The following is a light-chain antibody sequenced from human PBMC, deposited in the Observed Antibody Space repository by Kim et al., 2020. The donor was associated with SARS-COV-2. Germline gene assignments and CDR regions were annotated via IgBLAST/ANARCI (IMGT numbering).Light chain of an antibody. CDR1: QGISSA. V-gene: IGKV1-13*02. Sequence: ASVGDRVTITCRASQGISSALAWYQQKPGKAPNLLIYDASSLETGVPSRFSGSGSGTDFTLTISSLQPEDFATYYCQQFNSYPLTFGPGTKVDIK. CDR2: DAS. J-gene: IGKJ3*01. CDR3: QQFNSYPLT.